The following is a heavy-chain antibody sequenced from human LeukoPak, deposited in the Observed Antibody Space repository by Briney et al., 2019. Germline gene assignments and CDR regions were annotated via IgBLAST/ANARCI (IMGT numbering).Heavy chain of an antibody. CDR1: GYTFTGYY. J-gene: IGHJ4*02. CDR3: ARSRGYCTNGVCYREFDY. CDR2: INPNSGGP. Sequence: ASVKVSCKASGYTFTGYYMHWVRQAPGQGLEWMGWINPNSGGPNYAQKFQGRVTMTRDTSISTAYMDLSGLRSDDTAVYYCARSRGYCTNGVCYREFDYWGQGTLVTVSS. D-gene: IGHD2-8*01. V-gene: IGHV1-2*02.